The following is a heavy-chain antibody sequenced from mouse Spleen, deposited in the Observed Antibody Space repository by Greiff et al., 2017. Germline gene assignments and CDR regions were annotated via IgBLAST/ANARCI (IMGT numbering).Heavy chain of an antibody. CDR3: ARQGGNCGYYAMDY. Sequence: EVKLVESGGGLVKLGGSLKLSCAASGFTFSSYAMSWVRQTPEKRLEWVATISSGGGNAYYPDSVKGRFTISRDNAKNTLYLQMSSLNSEDTAMYYCARQGGNCGYYAMDYWGQGTTLTVSS. V-gene: IGHV5-9*04. D-gene: IGHD1-1*02. J-gene: IGHJ2*01. CDR2: ISSGGGNA. CDR1: GFTFSSYA.